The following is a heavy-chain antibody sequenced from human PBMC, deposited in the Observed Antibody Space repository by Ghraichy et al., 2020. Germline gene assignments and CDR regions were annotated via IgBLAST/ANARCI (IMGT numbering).Heavy chain of an antibody. V-gene: IGHV1-2*02. D-gene: IGHD1-26*01. J-gene: IGHJ4*02. Sequence: ALVNVSCKASGYTFTGYYMHWVRQAPGQGLEWMGWINPNSGGTNYAQKFQGRVTMTRDTSISTAYMELSRLRSDDTAVYYCARGETGSYYHFDYWGQGTLVTVSS. CDR1: GYTFTGYY. CDR3: ARGETGSYYHFDY. CDR2: INPNSGGT.